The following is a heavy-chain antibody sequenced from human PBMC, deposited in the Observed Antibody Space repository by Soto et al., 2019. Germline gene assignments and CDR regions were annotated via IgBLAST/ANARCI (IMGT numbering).Heavy chain of an antibody. CDR3: ARDLVRYDSSGISGY. Sequence: EVQLLESGGGLVQPGGSLRLSCTASGITFSNYAMSWVRQAPRKGLEWVSSISTSGGRPYYADSVKGRFTISRDNSKNPLYLQMNSLRVEDTAVYYCARDLVRYDSSGISGYWGQGTLVTVSS. CDR2: ISTSGGRP. CDR1: GITFSNYA. V-gene: IGHV3-23*01. J-gene: IGHJ4*02. D-gene: IGHD3-22*01.